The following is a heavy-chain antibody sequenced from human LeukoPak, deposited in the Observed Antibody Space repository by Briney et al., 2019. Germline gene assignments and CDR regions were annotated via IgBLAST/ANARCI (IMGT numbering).Heavy chain of an antibody. D-gene: IGHD4-23*01. V-gene: IGHV3-74*01. CDR1: GLTLSSYW. Sequence: GGSLRLSCAAYGLTLSSYWMQWVRHAPGEGLLWVSVTITDGSSTISPASVNGRFTIARDNSNSTLYLQMNSLRAEDTAVYYSYGANAEHWGQGSLVTVSS. CDR3: YGANAEH. J-gene: IGHJ1*01. CDR2: TITDGSST.